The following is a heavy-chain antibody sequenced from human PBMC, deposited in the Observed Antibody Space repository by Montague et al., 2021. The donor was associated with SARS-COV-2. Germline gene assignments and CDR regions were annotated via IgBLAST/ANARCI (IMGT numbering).Heavy chain of an antibody. V-gene: IGHV3-9*01. D-gene: IGHD3-10*01. CDR1: GFTFHDYA. CDR3: AKDRGYYGSGSYFEY. Sequence: SLRLSCAASGFTFHDYALHWVRQVPGKGLEWGSGISRNSGSIGYGDSVKGRFTISRDNAKNSLYLQMNSLRAEDTALYYCAKDRGYYGSGSYFEYWGQGTLVTVSS. J-gene: IGHJ4*02. CDR2: ISRNSGSI.